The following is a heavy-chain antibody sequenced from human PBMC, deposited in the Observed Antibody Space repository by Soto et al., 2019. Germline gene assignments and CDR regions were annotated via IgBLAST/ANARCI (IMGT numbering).Heavy chain of an antibody. V-gene: IGHV1-8*01. CDR2: MNPNSGNT. Sequence: ASVKVSCKASGYTFTSYDINWVRQATGQGLEWMGWMNPNSGNTGYAQKFQGRVTMTRNTSISTAYMELSSLRSEDTAVYYCARGGPLYDILTVYYMPGAFDIWGQGTRVTVS. CDR3: ARGGPLYDILTVYYMPGAFDI. CDR1: GYTFTSYD. J-gene: IGHJ3*02. D-gene: IGHD3-9*01.